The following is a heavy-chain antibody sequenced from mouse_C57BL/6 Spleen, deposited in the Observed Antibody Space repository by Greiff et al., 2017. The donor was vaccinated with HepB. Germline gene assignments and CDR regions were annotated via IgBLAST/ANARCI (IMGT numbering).Heavy chain of an antibody. Sequence: EVQLVESGGGLVKPGGSLKLSCAASGFTFSDYGMHWVRQAPEKGLEWVAYISSGSSTIYYADTVKGRFTISRDNAKNTLFLQMTSLRSEDTAMYYCARNYDDDGYAMDYWGQGTSVTVSS. CDR2: ISSGSSTI. J-gene: IGHJ4*01. CDR3: ARNYDDDGYAMDY. D-gene: IGHD2-4*01. CDR1: GFTFSDYG. V-gene: IGHV5-17*01.